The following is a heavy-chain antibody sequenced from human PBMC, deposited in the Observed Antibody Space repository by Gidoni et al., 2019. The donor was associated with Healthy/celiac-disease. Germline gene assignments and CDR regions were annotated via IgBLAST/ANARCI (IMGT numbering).Heavy chain of an antibody. CDR2: IYYSGST. CDR3: ARAAWTAATYNWFDP. Sequence: QVQLQESGPGLVKPSETLSLTCTVSAGSISSYYWSWIRQPPGKGLEWIGYIYYSGSTNYNPSLKSRVTISVDTSKNQFSLKLSSVTAADTAVYYCARAAWTAATYNWFDPWGQGTLVTVSS. J-gene: IGHJ5*02. V-gene: IGHV4-59*01. D-gene: IGHD2-15*01. CDR1: AGSISSYY.